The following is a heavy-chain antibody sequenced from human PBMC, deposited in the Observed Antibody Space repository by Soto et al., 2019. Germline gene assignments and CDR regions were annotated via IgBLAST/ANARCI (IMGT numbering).Heavy chain of an antibody. CDR3: ARTIFGVVNY. V-gene: IGHV4-39*01. D-gene: IGHD3-3*01. CDR2: NSGST. J-gene: IGHJ4*02. CDR1: GGSISSSSYY. Sequence: QLQLQESGPGLVKPSETLSLTCTVSGGSISSSSYYWGWIRQPPGKGLEWIGSNSGSTYYNPSLKSRVPISVDTSKNQFSLKLSSVTAADTAVYYCARTIFGVVNYWGQGTLVTVSS.